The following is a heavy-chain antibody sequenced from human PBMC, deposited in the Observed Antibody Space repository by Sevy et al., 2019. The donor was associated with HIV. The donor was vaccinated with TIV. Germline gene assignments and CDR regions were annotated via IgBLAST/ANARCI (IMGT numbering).Heavy chain of an antibody. CDR2: IYPDDSDT. J-gene: IGHJ4*02. V-gene: IGHV5-51*01. Sequence: GESLKISCKGSGYRFTSHWIGWVRHMPGKGLEWMGVIYPDDSDTRYSPSFQGQVTFSADKSISTAYLQWSSLKASDTCVYYCATSRSGYFDSSGYYIYWGQGTLVTVSS. CDR1: GYRFTSHW. CDR3: ATSRSGYFDSSGYYIY. D-gene: IGHD3-22*01.